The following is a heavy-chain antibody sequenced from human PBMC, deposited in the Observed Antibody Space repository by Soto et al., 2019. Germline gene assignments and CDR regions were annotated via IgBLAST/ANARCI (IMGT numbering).Heavy chain of an antibody. CDR1: GGSFSGYY. V-gene: IGHV4-34*01. J-gene: IGHJ5*02. Sequence: SETLSLTCAVYGGSFSGYYWSWIRQPPGKGLEWIGEINHSGSTNYNPSLKSRVTISVDTSKNQFSLKLSSVTAADTAVYYCASIAGDRDNWFDPWGQGTLVTVPQ. CDR2: INHSGST. CDR3: ASIAGDRDNWFDP. D-gene: IGHD3-10*01.